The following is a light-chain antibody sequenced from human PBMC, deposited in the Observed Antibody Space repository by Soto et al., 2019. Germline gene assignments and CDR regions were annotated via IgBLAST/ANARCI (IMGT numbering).Light chain of an antibody. V-gene: IGKV1-5*03. J-gene: IGKJ1*01. CDR3: QPYYSYPPT. CDR1: QTISSW. Sequence: DIQIPQSPSTLSRSVGDTVTITCRASQTISSWLAWYQQKPGKAPKLLIYKASTLQSGVPSRFSGSGSGTDFTLTISCLQSEDFATYYCQPYYSYPPTFGQGTKVDIK. CDR2: KAS.